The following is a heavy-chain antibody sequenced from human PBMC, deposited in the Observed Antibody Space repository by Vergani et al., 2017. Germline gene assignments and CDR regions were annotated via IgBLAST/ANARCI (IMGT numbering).Heavy chain of an antibody. CDR1: GFTFSDYY. CDR3: ARVLDTMVRGVENNWFDP. Sequence: QVQLVESGGGLVKPGGSLRLSCAASGFTFSDYYMSWIRQAPGKGLEWVSYISSSGSTIYYAESVKVRFTISRDNAKNSLYLQMNSLRAEDTAVYYCARVLDTMVRGVENNWFDPWGQGTLVTVSS. D-gene: IGHD3-10*01. V-gene: IGHV3-11*01. CDR2: ISSSGSTI. J-gene: IGHJ5*02.